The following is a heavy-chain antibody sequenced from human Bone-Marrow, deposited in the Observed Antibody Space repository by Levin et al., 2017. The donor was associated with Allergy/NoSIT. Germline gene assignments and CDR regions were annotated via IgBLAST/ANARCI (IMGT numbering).Heavy chain of an antibody. V-gene: IGHV3-30*18. CDR3: AKDSVGGKAAYYFDH. CDR2: IAYDGDEK. D-gene: IGHD4-23*01. J-gene: IGHJ4*02. Sequence: GGSLRLSCEASGFTFSHYGMHWVRQAPGKGPEWVGVIAYDGDEKYSTESLRGRFTISRDDSKRALFLDMNSLRVDDTAVYYCAKDSVGGKAAYYFDHWGQGIVVTVSS. CDR1: GFTFSHYG.